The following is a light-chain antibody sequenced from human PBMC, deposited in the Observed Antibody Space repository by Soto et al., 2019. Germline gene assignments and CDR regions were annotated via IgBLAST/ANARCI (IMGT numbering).Light chain of an antibody. CDR1: QSISYY. J-gene: IGKJ3*01. CDR3: QQSYSLPLT. V-gene: IGKV1-39*01. CDR2: GAS. Sequence: DIQMTQSPSSLSASGGDLVAITCRSRQSISYYLNWYQQKPGKALKLVIYGASNLQSGVPPRFSGSGSGSEFTLTISGLQPDDFAIYFCQQSYSLPLTFGPGTKVDV.